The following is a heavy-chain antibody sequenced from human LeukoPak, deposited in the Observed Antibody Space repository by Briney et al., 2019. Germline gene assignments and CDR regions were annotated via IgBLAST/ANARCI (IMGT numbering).Heavy chain of an antibody. D-gene: IGHD4-17*01. CDR2: VSYDGTKK. CDR3: ARNSLFGDKDHYFDC. CDR1: GFTFSSYP. Sequence: GGSLRLSCAASGFTFSSYPMHWVRQAPGKGLEWVAVVSYDGTKKYYADSVKGRLTISRENSKNTLYLQMNSLRAEDTAVYFCARNSLFGDKDHYFDCWGQGTLVTVSS. V-gene: IGHV3-30*04. J-gene: IGHJ4*02.